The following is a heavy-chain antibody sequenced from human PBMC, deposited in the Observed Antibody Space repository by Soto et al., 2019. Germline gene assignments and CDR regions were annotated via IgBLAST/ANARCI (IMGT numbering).Heavy chain of an antibody. Sequence: PGGYPRLSCAASGFTFSSYAMSWVRQAPGKGLEWVSAISGSGGSTYYADSVKGRFTISRDNSKNTLYLQMNSLRAEDTAVYYCAKDRPLSFGWPTDWFDTWCKGTLLSVSS. J-gene: IGHJ5*02. CDR1: GFTFSSYA. CDR2: ISGSGGST. D-gene: IGHD3-9*01. V-gene: IGHV3-23*01. CDR3: AKDRPLSFGWPTDWFDT.